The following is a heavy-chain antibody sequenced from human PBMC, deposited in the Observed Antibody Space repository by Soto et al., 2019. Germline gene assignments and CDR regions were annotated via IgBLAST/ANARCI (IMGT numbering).Heavy chain of an antibody. Sequence: SETLSLTCAVYGGSFSGYYWSWIRQPPGKGLEWIGEINHSGSTNYNPSLKSRVTISVDTSKNQFSLRLSSVTAADTAVYYCARGSWWLGNYYYYGMDVWGQGTPVTVSS. CDR1: GGSFSGYY. J-gene: IGHJ6*01. CDR2: INHSGST. V-gene: IGHV4-34*01. D-gene: IGHD6-19*01. CDR3: ARGSWWLGNYYYYGMDV.